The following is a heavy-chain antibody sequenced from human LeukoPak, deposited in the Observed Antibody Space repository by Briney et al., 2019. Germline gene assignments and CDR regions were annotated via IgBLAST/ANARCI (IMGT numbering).Heavy chain of an antibody. V-gene: IGHV3-7*03. CDR1: GFSLSGYW. J-gene: IGHJ4*02. Sequence: RTGGSLRLSCTASGFSLSGYWMSWVCQAPGKGPEWLANIKEDGSRRYYSESVRGRFTISRDNSENSLYLQMNSLRAEDTAVYYCATHWRGRWGQGTLVTVSS. CDR3: ATHWRGR. CDR2: IKEDGSRR. D-gene: IGHD1-1*01.